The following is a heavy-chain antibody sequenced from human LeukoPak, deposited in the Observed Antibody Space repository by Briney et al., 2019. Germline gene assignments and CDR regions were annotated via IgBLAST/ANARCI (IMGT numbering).Heavy chain of an antibody. D-gene: IGHD3-10*01. Sequence: PGGSLRLSCAASGFTFSSYEMNWVRQAPGKGLEWVSYISSSGSTIYYADSVKGRFTISRDNAKNSLYLQMTSLRAEDTAVYYCARVQPRFGYYGSGSYYNPFDYWGQGTLVTVSS. CDR1: GFTFSSYE. J-gene: IGHJ4*02. CDR2: ISSSGSTI. V-gene: IGHV3-48*03. CDR3: ARVQPRFGYYGSGSYYNPFDY.